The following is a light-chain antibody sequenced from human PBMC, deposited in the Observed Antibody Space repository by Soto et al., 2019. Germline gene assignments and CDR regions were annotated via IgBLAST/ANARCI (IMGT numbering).Light chain of an antibody. CDR2: KAS. CDR1: QTISSW. V-gene: IGKV1-5*03. J-gene: IGKJ1*01. CDR3: QHYNSYSVA. Sequence: DIQMTQSPSTLSGSVGDRVTITCRASQTISSWLAWYQQKPGKAPKLLIYKASTLKSGVPSRFSGSGSGIEFTLTISSLQPDDFATYYCQHYNSYSVAFGHGTKVELK.